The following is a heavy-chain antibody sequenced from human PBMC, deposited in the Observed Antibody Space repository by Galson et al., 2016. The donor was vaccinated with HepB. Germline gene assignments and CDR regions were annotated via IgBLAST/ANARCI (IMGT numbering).Heavy chain of an antibody. D-gene: IGHD5-12*01. J-gene: IGHJ3*02. CDR1: GGSISSGRYY. V-gene: IGHV4-31*03. Sequence: TLSLTCTVSGGSISSGRYYWTWIRQHPGNGLEWIGKIYHSGGTYHNPSLKSRLTISVDTSKNQFSLKLSSLTAADTAVYYCARAVRGYSGYDAFDIWGQGTMVTVSS. CDR3: ARAVRGYSGYDAFDI. CDR2: IYHSGGT.